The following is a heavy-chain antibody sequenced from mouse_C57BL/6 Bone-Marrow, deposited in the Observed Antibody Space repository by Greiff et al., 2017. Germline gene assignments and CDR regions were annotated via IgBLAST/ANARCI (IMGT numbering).Heavy chain of an antibody. CDR2: INPYNGDT. V-gene: IGHV1-20*01. CDR3: AKGNYYSNYGAY. Sequence: VQLQQSGPELVKPGDSVKISCKASGYSFTGYFMNWVMQSHGKSLEWIGRINPYNGDTFYNQKFKGKATLTVDKSSSTAHMELRSLTSEDSAVYYCAKGNYYSNYGAYWGQGTLVTVSA. CDR1: GYSFTGYF. D-gene: IGHD2-5*01. J-gene: IGHJ3*01.